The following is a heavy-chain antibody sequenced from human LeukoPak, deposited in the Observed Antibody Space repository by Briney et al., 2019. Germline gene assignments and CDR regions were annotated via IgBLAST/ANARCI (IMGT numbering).Heavy chain of an antibody. CDR1: GYTFTGYY. CDR3: ARDYCSGGSCYSGLFDY. V-gene: IGHV1-18*04. Sequence: ASVKVSCKASGYTFTGYYMHWVRQAPGQGLEWMGWISAYNGNTNYAQKLQGRVTMTTDTSTSTAYMELRSLRSDDTAVYYCARDYCSGGSCYSGLFDYWGQGTLVTVSS. CDR2: ISAYNGNT. D-gene: IGHD2-15*01. J-gene: IGHJ4*02.